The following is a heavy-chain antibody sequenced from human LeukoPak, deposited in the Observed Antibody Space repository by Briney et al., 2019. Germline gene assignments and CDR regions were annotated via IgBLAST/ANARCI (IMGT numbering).Heavy chain of an antibody. CDR1: GGSISSYY. Sequence: PSETLSLTCTVSGGSISSYYWSWIRQPPGKGLEWIGYIYYSGSTNYNPSLKSRVTISVDTSKNQFSLKLSSVTAADTAVYYCARDAGDRDYYYYYGMDVWGQGTTVTVSS. V-gene: IGHV4-59*01. D-gene: IGHD7-27*01. CDR3: ARDAGDRDYYYYYGMDV. CDR2: IYYSGST. J-gene: IGHJ6*02.